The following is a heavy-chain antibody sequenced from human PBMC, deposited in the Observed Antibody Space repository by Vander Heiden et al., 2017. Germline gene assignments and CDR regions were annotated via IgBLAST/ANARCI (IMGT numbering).Heavy chain of an antibody. CDR2: ISSSSSYI. CDR3: ARVYYDSSGYYDY. CDR1: GFTFRRDS. J-gene: IGHJ4*02. Sequence: EVQLVESGGGLVKPGGHLRLACAAVGFTFRRDSMHWVRQAPGKGLEWVSSISSSSSYIYYADSVKGRFTISRDNAKNSLYLQMNSLRAEDTAVYYCARVYYDSSGYYDYWGQGTLVTVSS. D-gene: IGHD3-22*01. V-gene: IGHV3-21*01.